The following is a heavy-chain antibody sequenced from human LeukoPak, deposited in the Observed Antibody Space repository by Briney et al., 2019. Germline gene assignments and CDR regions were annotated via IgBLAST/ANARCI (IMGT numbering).Heavy chain of an antibody. D-gene: IGHD3-22*01. CDR3: ARGSGYYYDSSSVDD. CDR2: ISRSSTYI. CDR1: GFTFSDYT. V-gene: IGHV3-21*01. Sequence: GGSLRLSRAASGFTFSDYTMNWVRQAPGKGLEWVSSISRSSTYIQYADSVRGRITISRDNAKNSLYLHMNSLRAEDTAVYYCARGSGYYYDSSSVDDWGQGTLVTVSS. J-gene: IGHJ4*02.